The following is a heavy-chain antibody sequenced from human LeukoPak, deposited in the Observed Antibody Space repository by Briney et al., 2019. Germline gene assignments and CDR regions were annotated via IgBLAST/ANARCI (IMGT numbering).Heavy chain of an antibody. D-gene: IGHD4-17*01. J-gene: IGHJ6*02. V-gene: IGHV3-48*01. Sequence: GGSLRLSCAASGFTFSSYSMNWVRQAPGRGLEWVSYISTTTNTIYYADSVKGRFTISRDNSKNTLYLQMNSLRAEDTAVYYCAKDLYGYYTMDVWGQGTTVTVSS. CDR2: ISTTTNTI. CDR1: GFTFSSYS. CDR3: AKDLYGYYTMDV.